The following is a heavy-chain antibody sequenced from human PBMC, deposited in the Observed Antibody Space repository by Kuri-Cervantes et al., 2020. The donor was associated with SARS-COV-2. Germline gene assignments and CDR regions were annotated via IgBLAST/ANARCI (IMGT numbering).Heavy chain of an antibody. J-gene: IGHJ3*02. CDR2: ISGSGSYI. CDR1: GFTLSRYT. V-gene: IGHV3-23*01. D-gene: IGHD1-26*01. Sequence: GGSLRLSCAASGFTLSRYTMNWVRQAQGKALEWVSSISGSGSYIYYADSVKGRFTISRDNSKNTLYLQMNSLRAEDTAVYYCAKDQNSGSYSDAFDIWGQGTMVTVSS. CDR3: AKDQNSGSYSDAFDI.